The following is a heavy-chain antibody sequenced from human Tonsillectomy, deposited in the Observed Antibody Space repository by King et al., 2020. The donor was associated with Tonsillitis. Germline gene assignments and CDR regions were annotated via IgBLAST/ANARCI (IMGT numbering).Heavy chain of an antibody. CDR1: GGSISSSDHY. J-gene: IGHJ4*02. CDR3: ARYVSGSFDY. CDR2: MYSSGTI. Sequence: QLQESGPGVVKPSETLSLTCTVSGGSISSSDHYWAWIRQPPGTGLEWIGLMYSSGTIFYNPSLKSRITISGGTSENRFSLKLNSVTAADTAVYFCARYVSGSFDYWGQGALVTVSS. V-gene: IGHV4-39*01. D-gene: IGHD1-26*01.